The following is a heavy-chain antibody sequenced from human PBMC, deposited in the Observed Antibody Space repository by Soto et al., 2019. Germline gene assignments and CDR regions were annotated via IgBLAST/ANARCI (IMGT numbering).Heavy chain of an antibody. CDR2: VSIGGST. CDR3: AKRRGAGGHFDY. J-gene: IGHJ4*02. D-gene: IGHD2-15*01. CDR1: GFTFSSYA. Sequence: PGGSLRISCAASGFTFSSYAMGWVRQGPGKGLEWVAVVSIGGSTHYADSVRGRFTISRDNSKNTLSLQMNSLTAEDTAVYFCAKRRGAGGHFDYWGQGALVTSPQ. V-gene: IGHV3-23*01.